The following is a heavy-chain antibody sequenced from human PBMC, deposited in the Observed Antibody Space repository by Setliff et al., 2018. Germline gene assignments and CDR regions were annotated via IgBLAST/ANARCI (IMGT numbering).Heavy chain of an antibody. V-gene: IGHV4-39*01. J-gene: IGHJ6*03. CDR3: ARGVTRPIYYYYYYMDV. CDR2: IYYSGST. Sequence: LSLTCRVSGGSISSGNYYWGLIRQPPGKGLEWVATIYYSGSTYSNPSLKSRLIISVDAPDNQFSVKLSSVTAADTAVYYCARGVTRPIYYYYYYMDVWGKGTTVTVSS. CDR1: GGSISSGNYY. D-gene: IGHD4-4*01.